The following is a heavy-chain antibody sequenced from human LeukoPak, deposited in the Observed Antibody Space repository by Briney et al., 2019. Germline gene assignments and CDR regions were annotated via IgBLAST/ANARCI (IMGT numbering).Heavy chain of an antibody. CDR1: GFIFSSYG. CDR3: AKDLAYDYDSSGYYYSYYFDS. V-gene: IGHV3-23*01. J-gene: IGHJ4*02. CDR2: ISGSGGST. D-gene: IGHD3-22*01. Sequence: GGSLRLSCVASGFIFSSYGMSWVRQAPGKGLEWVSAISGSGGSTYYADSVKGRFTTSRDISKNTLYLQMNSLRAEDTAVYYCAKDLAYDYDSSGYYYSYYFDSWGQGTLVTVSS.